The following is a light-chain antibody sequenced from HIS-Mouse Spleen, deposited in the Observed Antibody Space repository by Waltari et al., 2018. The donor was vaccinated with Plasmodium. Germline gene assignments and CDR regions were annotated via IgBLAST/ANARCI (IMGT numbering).Light chain of an antibody. CDR1: QSVSRH. CDR3: QQYNNWSFS. V-gene: IGKV3-15*01. Sequence: EIVMTQSPATLSVSPGERATLPCRASQSVSRHLAGYQQKPGQAPRPRSYGASTRATGIPARCSGSGAGTEFTLTISSLQSEDFAVYYCQQYNNWSFSFGPGTKVDIK. J-gene: IGKJ3*01. CDR2: GAS.